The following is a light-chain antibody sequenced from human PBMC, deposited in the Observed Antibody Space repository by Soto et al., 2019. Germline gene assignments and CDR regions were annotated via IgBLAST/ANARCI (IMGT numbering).Light chain of an antibody. CDR1: QSVSSY. V-gene: IGKV3-11*01. J-gene: IGKJ4*01. Sequence: EIVLTQSPATLSLSAGERATLSCRARQSVSSYLAWYQQKPGQAPRLLIYDASNRATDIPARFSGSGSGTDFTVTISSLEPEDFAVYYCQQRTNWLTFGGGTKVEIK. CDR2: DAS. CDR3: QQRTNWLT.